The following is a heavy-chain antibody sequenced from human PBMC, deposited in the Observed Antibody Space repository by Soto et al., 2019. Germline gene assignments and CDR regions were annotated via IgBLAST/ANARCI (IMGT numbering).Heavy chain of an antibody. CDR3: ARFYDFWSGYYFDY. J-gene: IGHJ4*02. V-gene: IGHV4-34*01. Sequence: SETLSLTCTVSGGSISSYYWSWIRQPPGKGLEWIGEINHSGSTNYNPSLKSRVTITVDTSKNQFSLKLSSVTAADTAVYYCARFYDFWSGYYFDYWGQGTLVTVSS. D-gene: IGHD3-3*01. CDR2: INHSGST. CDR1: GGSISSYY.